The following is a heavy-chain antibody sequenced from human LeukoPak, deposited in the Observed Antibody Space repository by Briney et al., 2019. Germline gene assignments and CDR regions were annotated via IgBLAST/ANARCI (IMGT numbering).Heavy chain of an antibody. V-gene: IGHV3-30*02. CDR2: IRYDGSNK. Sequence: GGSLRLSCAASGFTFSSYGMHWVRQAPGKGLEWVAFIRYDGSNKYYADSVKGRFTISRDNSKNTLYLQMNSLRAEDTAVYYCATTVRFLDAFDIWGQGTMVTVSS. CDR1: GFTFSSYG. CDR3: ATTVRFLDAFDI. D-gene: IGHD3-3*01. J-gene: IGHJ3*02.